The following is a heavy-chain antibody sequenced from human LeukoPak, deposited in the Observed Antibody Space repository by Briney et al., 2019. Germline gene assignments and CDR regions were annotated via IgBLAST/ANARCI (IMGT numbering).Heavy chain of an antibody. D-gene: IGHD3-3*01. J-gene: IGHJ3*02. CDR1: GFTFSSYG. V-gene: IGHV3-30*02. CDR2: IRYDGSNK. Sequence: GGSLRLSCAASGFTFSSYGMHWVRQAPGKGLEWVAFIRYDGSNKYYADSVKGRFTISRDNSKNTLYLQMNSLRAEDTAVYYCAKVGDFWSGYDAFDIWGQGTMVTVSS. CDR3: AKVGDFWSGYDAFDI.